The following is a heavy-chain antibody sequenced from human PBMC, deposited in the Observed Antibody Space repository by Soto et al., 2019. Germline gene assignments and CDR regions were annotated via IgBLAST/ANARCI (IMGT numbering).Heavy chain of an antibody. J-gene: IGHJ3*02. V-gene: IGHV3-30-3*01. D-gene: IGHD6-19*01. Sequence: QEQLVESGGGVVQPGRSLSLSCTASGFAFSSHNMHWVRQAPGKGLEWLAVISYNGGFKYHTKSVEGRFTISRDNSKNTLFVQMNSLRNEDTAVYYCAREGSRGLGCNSGAFDMWGPGTMVPVSP. CDR2: ISYNGGFK. CDR1: GFAFSSHN. CDR3: AREGSRGLGCNSGAFDM.